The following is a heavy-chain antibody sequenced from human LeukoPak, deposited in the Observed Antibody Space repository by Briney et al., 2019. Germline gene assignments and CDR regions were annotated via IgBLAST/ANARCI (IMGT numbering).Heavy chain of an antibody. D-gene: IGHD6-19*01. J-gene: IGHJ4*02. V-gene: IGHV4-59*12. CDR2: IYYTGST. CDR1: GGSISGYY. CDR3: ARGGGSSGWYYDY. Sequence: SETLSLTCTVSGGSISGYYWSWIRQSPGKGLESLGYIYYTGSTNYNPSLKSRVTISVDTSKNQFSLKLSSVTAADTAVYYCARGGGSSGWYYDYWGQGTLVTVSS.